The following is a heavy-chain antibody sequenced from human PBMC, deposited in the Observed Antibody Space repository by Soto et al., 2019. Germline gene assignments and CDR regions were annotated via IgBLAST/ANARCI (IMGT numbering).Heavy chain of an antibody. J-gene: IGHJ4*02. Sequence: EVQLLESGGGLVQPGGSLRLSCAASGFTFSSYAMSWVRQAPGNGLEWVSAISGSGGSTYYADSVKGLFTISRDNSKKTLYLQMNSLRAEDTAVYYCAKDLTGYYASSGTILGGQGTLVTVSS. CDR3: AKDLTGYYASSGTIL. CDR1: GFTFSSYA. D-gene: IGHD3-22*01. CDR2: ISGSGGST. V-gene: IGHV3-23*01.